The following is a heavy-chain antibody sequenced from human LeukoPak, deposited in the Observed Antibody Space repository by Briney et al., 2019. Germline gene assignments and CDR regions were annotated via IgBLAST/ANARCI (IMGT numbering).Heavy chain of an antibody. CDR2: IWSHGNRK. CDR1: KFAFSSYA. D-gene: IGHD6-25*01. Sequence: GGSLRLSCAASKFAFSSYAMSWVRQAPGKGLEWVAVIWSHGNRKHHSDSVEGRFAISRDNSKNILYLQMNNLRAEDTALYYCARDSAADDNDFDVWGQGTMVTVSS. J-gene: IGHJ3*01. CDR3: ARDSAADDNDFDV. V-gene: IGHV3-33*08.